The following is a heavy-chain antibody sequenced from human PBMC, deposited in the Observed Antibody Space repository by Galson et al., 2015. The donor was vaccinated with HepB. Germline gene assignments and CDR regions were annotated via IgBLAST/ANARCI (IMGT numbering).Heavy chain of an antibody. V-gene: IGHV3-23*01. D-gene: IGHD6-19*01. CDR2: IGSNGVNT. CDR1: GFTFNNYA. CDR3: ARESYGIGWNYFDY. J-gene: IGHJ4*02. Sequence: SLRLSCAASGFTFNNYAMSWVRQAPGRGLEWVSSIGSNGVNTYYTESVRGRFTVSRDNPKKTVSLQMNSLRAEDTAVYYCARESYGIGWNYFDYWGQGTLVTVSS.